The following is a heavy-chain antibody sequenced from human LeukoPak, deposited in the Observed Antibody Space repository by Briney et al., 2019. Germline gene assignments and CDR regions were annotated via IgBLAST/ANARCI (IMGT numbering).Heavy chain of an antibody. CDR3: ARGRAAAD. Sequence: ASVKVSCTASGYTFTYNDINWVRQATGQGLEWMGWMNPGTANTGYSQKFQGRLAMTADTSINTAYMELSGLTSEDTAVYYCARGRAAADWGQGTLVTVSS. J-gene: IGHJ4*02. CDR2: MNPGTANT. CDR1: GYTFTYND. V-gene: IGHV1-8*01. D-gene: IGHD2-15*01.